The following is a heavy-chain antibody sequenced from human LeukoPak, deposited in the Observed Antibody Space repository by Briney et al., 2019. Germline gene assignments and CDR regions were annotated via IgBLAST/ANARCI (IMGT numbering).Heavy chain of an antibody. Sequence: SETLSLTCTVSGGSISSSSYYWGWIRQPPGKGLEWIGSIYYSGSTYYNPSLKSRVTISVDTSKNQFSLKLSSVTAADTAVYYCARHSPIVVVPAGWFRFNGMDVWGQGTTVTVSS. V-gene: IGHV4-39*01. CDR2: IYYSGST. CDR1: GGSISSSSYY. D-gene: IGHD2-2*01. J-gene: IGHJ6*02. CDR3: ARHSPIVVVPAGWFRFNGMDV.